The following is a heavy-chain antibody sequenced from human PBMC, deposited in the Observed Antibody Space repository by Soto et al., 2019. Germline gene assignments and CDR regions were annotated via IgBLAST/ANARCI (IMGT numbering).Heavy chain of an antibody. Sequence: GESLKISCKGSGYSFTNYWIGWVRQMPGKGLEWMGIIYPGDSDTRYSPSFQGQVTISADKSISTAYLQWSSLKASDTAMYYCATSFYDFWSGYYSRNYYYYGMDVWGQGTTVTVSS. CDR1: GYSFTNYW. CDR3: ATSFYDFWSGYYSRNYYYYGMDV. D-gene: IGHD3-3*01. J-gene: IGHJ6*02. V-gene: IGHV5-51*01. CDR2: IYPGDSDT.